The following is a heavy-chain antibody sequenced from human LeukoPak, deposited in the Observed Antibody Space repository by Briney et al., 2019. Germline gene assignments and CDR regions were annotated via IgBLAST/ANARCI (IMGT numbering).Heavy chain of an antibody. CDR1: GFTFSSYA. D-gene: IGHD5-12*01. Sequence: GRSLRLSCAASGFTFSSYAMHWVRQAPGKGLEWVAVISYDGSNKYYADSVKGRFTISRDNSKNTLYLRMNSLRAEDTAVYYCARDGGADIVATNYYYGMDVWGQGTTVTVSS. V-gene: IGHV3-30*04. J-gene: IGHJ6*02. CDR2: ISYDGSNK. CDR3: ARDGGADIVATNYYYGMDV.